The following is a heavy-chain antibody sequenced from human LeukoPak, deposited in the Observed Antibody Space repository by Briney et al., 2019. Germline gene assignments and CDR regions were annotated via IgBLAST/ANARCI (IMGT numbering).Heavy chain of an antibody. CDR2: IIPIFGTA. J-gene: IGHJ5*02. Sequence: SVKVSCKASGGTFSSYAISWVRQAPGQGLEWMGGIIPIFGTANYAQKFQGRVTITADESTSTAYMELSSLRSEDTAVYYCARSITIFGVAGPFDPWGQGTLVTASS. D-gene: IGHD3-3*01. CDR3: ARSITIFGVAGPFDP. CDR1: GGTFSSYA. V-gene: IGHV1-69*13.